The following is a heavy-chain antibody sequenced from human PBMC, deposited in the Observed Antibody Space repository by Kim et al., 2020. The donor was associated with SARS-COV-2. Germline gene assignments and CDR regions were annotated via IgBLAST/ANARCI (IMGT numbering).Heavy chain of an antibody. V-gene: IGHV1-18*01. CDR2: ISAYNGNT. Sequence: ASVKVSCKASGYTFTSYGISWVRQAPGQGLEWMGWISAYNGNTNYAQKLQDRVTMTTDTYTSTAYMELRSLRSDDTAVYYCASCSSVWGCCWFDPWGQGTLVTVSS. D-gene: IGHD6-19*01. CDR1: GYTFTSYG. J-gene: IGHJ5*02. CDR3: ASCSSVWGCCWFDP.